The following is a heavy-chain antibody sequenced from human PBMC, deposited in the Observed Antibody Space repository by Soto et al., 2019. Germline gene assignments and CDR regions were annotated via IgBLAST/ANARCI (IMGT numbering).Heavy chain of an antibody. V-gene: IGHV4-39*01. CDR3: ARLSPVATYYYYYYMDV. CDR1: GGSISSSSYY. D-gene: IGHD2-2*01. J-gene: IGHJ6*03. CDR2: IYYSGST. Sequence: QLQLQESGPGLVKPSETLSLTCTVSGGSISSSSYYWGWIRQPPGKGLEWIGSIYYSGSTYYNPSLKSRVTISVDTSKNQFSLKLSSVTAADTAVYYCARLSPVATYYYYYYMDVWGKGTTVTVSS.